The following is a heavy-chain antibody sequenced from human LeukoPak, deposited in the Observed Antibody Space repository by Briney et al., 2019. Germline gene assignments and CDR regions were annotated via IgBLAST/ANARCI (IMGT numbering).Heavy chain of an antibody. D-gene: IGHD3-16*02. CDR1: GLTFSSHG. V-gene: IGHV3-64D*06. CDR3: WVNYHNDIYPFDF. CDR2: ISRNGESA. Sequence: GGSLRLSCSASGLTFSSHGMNWVRQAPGKGLEYLSAISRNGESAYYADSVKGRFTVSRDNSNNTLYLHMTSLKVEDTAVYFCWVNYHNDIYPFDFWGQGALVTVSS. J-gene: IGHJ4*02.